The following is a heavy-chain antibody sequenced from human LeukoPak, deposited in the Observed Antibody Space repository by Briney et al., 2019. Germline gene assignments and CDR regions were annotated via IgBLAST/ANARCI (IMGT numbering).Heavy chain of an antibody. Sequence: SETLSLTCTVSGGSISSGDYYWSWVRQPPGKGLEWIGYIYYSGSTYHNPSLKSRVTISVDTSKNQFSLKLSSVSAADTAVYYCARVEYSSSWSAFDIWGQGTMLTVSS. D-gene: IGHD6-13*01. V-gene: IGHV4-30-4*08. J-gene: IGHJ3*02. CDR3: ARVEYSSSWSAFDI. CDR2: IYYSGST. CDR1: GGSISSGDYY.